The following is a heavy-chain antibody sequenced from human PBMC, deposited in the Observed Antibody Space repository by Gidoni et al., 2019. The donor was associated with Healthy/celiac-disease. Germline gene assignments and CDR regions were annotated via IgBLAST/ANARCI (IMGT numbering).Heavy chain of an antibody. D-gene: IGHD1-26*01. CDR1: GGSISRSSYY. Sequence: QLQLQESGPGLVQPSETLSLTCTVPGGSISRSSYYWGWIRQPPGKGLEWIGSIYYSGSTYYNPSLKSRVTISVDTSKNQFSLKLSSVTAADTAVYYCARHSRDSGSYYLKHWGQGTLVTVSP. V-gene: IGHV4-39*01. CDR3: ARHSRDSGSYYLKH. J-gene: IGHJ1*01. CDR2: IYYSGST.